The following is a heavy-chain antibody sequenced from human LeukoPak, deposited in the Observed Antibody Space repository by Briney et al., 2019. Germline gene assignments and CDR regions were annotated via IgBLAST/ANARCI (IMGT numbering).Heavy chain of an antibody. V-gene: IGHV1-69*13. CDR2: IFPIFGTA. CDR3: ARDEDCSGGSCYPSWDKNWFDP. J-gene: IGHJ5*02. CDR1: VYTFSGYY. Sequence: SVKVSCKASVYTFSGYYIHWVRQAPGPGREWMGGIFPIFGTANYAQKFQGRVTITADESTSTAYMELSSLRSEDTAVYYCARDEDCSGGSCYPSWDKNWFDPWGQGTLVTVSS. D-gene: IGHD2-15*01.